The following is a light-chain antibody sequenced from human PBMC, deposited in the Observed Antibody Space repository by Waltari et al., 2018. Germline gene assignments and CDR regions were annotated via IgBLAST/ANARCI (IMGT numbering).Light chain of an antibody. CDR2: HTS. CDR1: QSVSRY. J-gene: IGKJ1*01. V-gene: IGKV3-20*01. Sequence: SCRASQSVSRYLAGYQLRPGQAPRLLIYHTSIRATGIPDRFSGSGSGTDFTLTINRLEPEDFAVYYCQKYDSLPATFGQGTKVEIK. CDR3: QKYDSLPAT.